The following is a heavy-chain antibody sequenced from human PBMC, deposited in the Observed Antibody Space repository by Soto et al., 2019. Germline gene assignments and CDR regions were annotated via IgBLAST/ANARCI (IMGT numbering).Heavy chain of an antibody. CDR3: ARDLGVLLETNWFDP. J-gene: IGHJ5*02. D-gene: IGHD1-26*01. V-gene: IGHV3-21*01. CDR1: GFTFSSYS. CDR2: ISSSSSYI. Sequence: GGSLRLSCAASGFTFSSYSMNWVRQAPGKGLEWVSSISSSSSYIYYADSVKGRFTISRDNAKNSLYLQMNSLRAEDTAVYYCARDLGVLLETNWFDPWGQGTLVTVSS.